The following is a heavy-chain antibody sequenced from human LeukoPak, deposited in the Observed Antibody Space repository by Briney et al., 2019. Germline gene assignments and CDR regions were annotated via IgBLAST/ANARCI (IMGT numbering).Heavy chain of an antibody. Sequence: PGGSLRLSCVVSEFTFSSYWMNWVRQAPGKGLEWVANIKQDGSEKYYVDSVKGRFTISRDNAKNSLYLQMNSLRAEDTAVYYCASRESGSGVSYWGQGTLVTVSS. CDR3: ASRESGSGVSY. V-gene: IGHV3-7*03. D-gene: IGHD1-26*01. CDR2: IKQDGSEK. J-gene: IGHJ4*02. CDR1: EFTFSSYW.